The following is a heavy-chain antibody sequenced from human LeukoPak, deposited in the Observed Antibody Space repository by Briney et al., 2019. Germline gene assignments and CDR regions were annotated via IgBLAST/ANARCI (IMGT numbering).Heavy chain of an antibody. CDR2: ISGSSGYI. V-gene: IGHV3-21*01. CDR3: ARDSYGSYYFDY. D-gene: IGHD5-18*01. CDR1: GFTFSDYY. Sequence: GGSLRLSCAASGFTFSDYYMSWVRQAPGKGLEWVSSISGSSGYIYYADSVKGRFTISRDNAKNSLYLQMNSLRAEDTAVYYCARDSYGSYYFDYWGQGTLVTVSS. J-gene: IGHJ4*02.